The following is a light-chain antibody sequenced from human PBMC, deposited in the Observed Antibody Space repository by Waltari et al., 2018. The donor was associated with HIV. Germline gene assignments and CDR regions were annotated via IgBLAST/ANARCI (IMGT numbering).Light chain of an antibody. CDR3: SSYTTISTLV. Sequence: QSALTQPASVSGSPGQSITISCTGTSSDVGAHNQVSWFQHHPGKAPKLILFEVNNPPSGVSSRFSGSKSGNTASLTISGLQAEDEADYYCSSYTTISTLVFGGGTKLTVL. CDR1: SSDVGAHNQ. V-gene: IGLV2-14*01. CDR2: EVN. J-gene: IGLJ2*01.